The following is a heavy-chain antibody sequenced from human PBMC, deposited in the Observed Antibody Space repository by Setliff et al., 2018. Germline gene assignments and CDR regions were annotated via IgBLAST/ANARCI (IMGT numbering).Heavy chain of an antibody. Sequence: SETLSLTCDVSNYSISSGYYWGWVRQPPGKGLEWIATIYYGGGTYYNPSLKSRVTISLDMSKNQFSLRLNSVTAADTAIYYCTKGRVGLAARAGYWGQGTLVTVSS. V-gene: IGHV4-38-2*01. CDR1: NYSISSGYY. J-gene: IGHJ4*02. CDR2: IYYGGGT. CDR3: TKGRVGLAARAGY. D-gene: IGHD1-26*01.